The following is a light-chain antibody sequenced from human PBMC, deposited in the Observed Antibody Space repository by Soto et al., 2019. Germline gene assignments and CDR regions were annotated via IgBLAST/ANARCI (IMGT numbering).Light chain of an antibody. Sequence: DIQMTQSPSSLSASVGDRVTITCRASQSISSYLNWYQQKPGKAPKLLIYAASSLQSGVPSRFSGSGSGKDLTLNNSSLQTEDFATYYWLQHNSYPHTFGQGTKLEIK. CDR3: LQHNSYPHT. J-gene: IGKJ2*01. CDR2: AAS. CDR1: QSISSY. V-gene: IGKV1-39*01.